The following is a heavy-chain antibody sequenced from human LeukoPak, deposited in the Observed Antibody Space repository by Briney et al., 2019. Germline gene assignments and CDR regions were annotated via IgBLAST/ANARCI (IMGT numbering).Heavy chain of an antibody. V-gene: IGHV4-34*01. D-gene: IGHD4-23*01. Sequence: PSETLSLTCAVYGGSFSGYYWSCIRDPPGKGLEWIGEITHSGSTKYNPSLKSRVTVSVDTSKNQFSLNLSSVTAADTAMYYCARREPHGDYGGKIRYYYYMDVWGKGTTITISS. CDR3: ARREPHGDYGGKIRYYYYMDV. J-gene: IGHJ6*03. CDR2: ITHSGST. CDR1: GGSFSGYY.